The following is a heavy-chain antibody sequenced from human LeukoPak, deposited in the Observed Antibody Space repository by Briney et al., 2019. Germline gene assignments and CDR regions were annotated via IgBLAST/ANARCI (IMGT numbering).Heavy chain of an antibody. Sequence: GGSLRLSCAASGFTFSNYGMHWVRQAPGKGLEWVALISYDGVNKYYADSVKGRFTISRDNSKNTLYLRMNSLRVEDTALYYCAKLRELVTYYYYYGLDAWGQGTTVTVSS. CDR1: GFTFSNYG. CDR2: ISYDGVNK. J-gene: IGHJ6*02. V-gene: IGHV3-30*18. CDR3: AKLRELVTYYYYYGLDA. D-gene: IGHD1-1*01.